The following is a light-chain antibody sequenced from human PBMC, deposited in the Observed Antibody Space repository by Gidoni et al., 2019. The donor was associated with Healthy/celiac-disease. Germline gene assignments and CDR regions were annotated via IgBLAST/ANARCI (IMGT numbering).Light chain of an antibody. V-gene: IGLV1-44*01. CDR3: AAWDDSLNGDVV. J-gene: IGLJ2*01. CDR2: SNN. CDR1: SSNIGSNT. Sequence: QSVLTQPPSASGTPGQRVTISCSGSSSNIGSNTVNWYQQLPGTAPKPLIFSNNQRPSGVPDRFSGSQSGTSASLAISGLQSEDGADYYCAAWDDSLNGDVVFGGGTKLTVL.